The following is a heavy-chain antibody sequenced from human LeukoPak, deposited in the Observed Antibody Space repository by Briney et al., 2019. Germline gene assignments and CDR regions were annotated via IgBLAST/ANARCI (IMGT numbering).Heavy chain of an antibody. D-gene: IGHD3-16*01. J-gene: IGHJ4*02. CDR2: IHSDGTT. V-gene: IGHV3-53*01. CDR1: GFTVRPTF. Sequence: RGSLRLSCAASGFTVRPTFMSWVRQAPGKGLECVSLIHSDGTTFYADSVKGRFTISRDDSKNTLYLQMNSLRDDDTAVYYCATGRGDNWGQGTLVTVSS. CDR3: ATGRGDN.